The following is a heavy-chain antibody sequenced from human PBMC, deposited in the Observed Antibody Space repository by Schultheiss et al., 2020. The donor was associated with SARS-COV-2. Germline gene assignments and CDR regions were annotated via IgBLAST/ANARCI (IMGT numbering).Heavy chain of an antibody. D-gene: IGHD6-19*01. V-gene: IGHV4-59*05. J-gene: IGHJ5*02. CDR1: GGSISSYY. CDR3: ARVRPRGIAVAGTRGWFDP. CDR2: IYYSGST. Sequence: SQTLSLTCTVSGGSISSYYWSRIRQPPGKGLEWIGSIYYSGSTYYNPSLKSRVTISVDTSKNQFSLKLSSVTAADTAVYYCARVRPRGIAVAGTRGWFDPWGQGTLVTVSS.